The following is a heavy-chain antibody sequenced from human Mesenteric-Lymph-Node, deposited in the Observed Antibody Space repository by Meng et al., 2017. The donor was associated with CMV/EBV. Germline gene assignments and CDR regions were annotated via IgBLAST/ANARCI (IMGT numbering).Heavy chain of an antibody. D-gene: IGHD3-22*01. V-gene: IGHV3-74*01. CDR2: IDSAGDIT. Sequence: GGSLRLSCEASGFTFSSYWMHWVRQAPGKGLVWVSRIDSAGDITNYADSVKGRFSISRDNAKNTLYLHMNSLRAEDTAVYYCAVTYYYDSGGYSHFDYWGQGTLVTVSS. CDR1: GFTFSSYW. J-gene: IGHJ4*02. CDR3: AVTYYYDSGGYSHFDY.